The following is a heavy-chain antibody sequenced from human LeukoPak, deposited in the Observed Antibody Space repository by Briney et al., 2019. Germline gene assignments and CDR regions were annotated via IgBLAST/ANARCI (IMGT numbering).Heavy chain of an antibody. V-gene: IGHV3-11*06. CDR1: GFTFSDYY. D-gene: IGHD3-10*01. Sequence: PGGSLRLSCAASGFTFSDYYMSWIRQAPGKGLEWVSYISSSSSYTNYADSVKGRFTISRDNAKNPLYLQMNSLRAEDTAVYYCARARGNYYGSGSYYSPSDYWGQGTLVTVSS. J-gene: IGHJ4*02. CDR3: ARARGNYYGSGSYYSPSDY. CDR2: ISSSSSYT.